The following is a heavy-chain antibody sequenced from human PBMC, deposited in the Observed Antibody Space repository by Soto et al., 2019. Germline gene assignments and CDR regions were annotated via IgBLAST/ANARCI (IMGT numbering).Heavy chain of an antibody. CDR2: ISWNSGSI. CDR3: AKDIYSHAPYYMDV. V-gene: IGHV3-9*01. J-gene: IGHJ6*03. Sequence: GGSLRLSCAASGFTFDDYAMHWVRQAPGKGLEWVSGISWNSGSIGYADSVKGRFTISRDNAKNSLYLQMNSLRAEDTALYYCAKDIYSHAPYYMDVWGKGTTVTVFS. D-gene: IGHD2-21*01. CDR1: GFTFDDYA.